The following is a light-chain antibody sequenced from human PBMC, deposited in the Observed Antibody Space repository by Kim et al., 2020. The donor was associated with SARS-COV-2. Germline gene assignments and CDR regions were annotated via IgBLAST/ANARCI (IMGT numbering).Light chain of an antibody. CDR2: QDS. CDR1: KLGEKY. Sequence: SYELTQPPSVSVSPGQTVSITCSGDKLGEKYACWYQQKPGQSPVVVIYQDSKRPSGIPERFSGSNSGNTATLTISGTQAMDEADYYCQAWDSTTNVFGSGTKVT. CDR3: QAWDSTTNV. J-gene: IGLJ1*01. V-gene: IGLV3-1*01.